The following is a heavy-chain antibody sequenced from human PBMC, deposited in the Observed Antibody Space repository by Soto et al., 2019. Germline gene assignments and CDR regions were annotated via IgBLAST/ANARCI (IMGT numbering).Heavy chain of an antibody. CDR2: INHSRRN. CDR1: GGSFSGYY. Sequence: ETLSLTCAVYGGSFSGYYWRWIRQPPGKGLEWIGEINHSRRNNYNPSIKRRITISLDTSKNQFSLKLSTRNTADTAGYHFERQHDYGDYVGYWGQGTLVTVSS. CDR3: ERQHDYGDYVGY. V-gene: IGHV4-34*01. D-gene: IGHD4-17*01. J-gene: IGHJ4*02.